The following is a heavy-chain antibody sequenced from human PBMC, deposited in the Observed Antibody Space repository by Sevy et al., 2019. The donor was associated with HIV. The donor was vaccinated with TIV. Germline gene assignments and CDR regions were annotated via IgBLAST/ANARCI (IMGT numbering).Heavy chain of an antibody. D-gene: IGHD2-8*01. CDR2: ISYDGNNR. CDR3: ARVAVEYCTNDCYHRFDH. Sequence: GESLKISCVASGFTFPIYSVVWVRRAPGKGLEWLTLISYDGNNRYYADSVKGRFTISRDNSNNILYLQMPSLRVEVRALYFCARVAVEYCTNDCYHRFDHWGLGTLVTVSS. CDR1: GFTFPIYS. J-gene: IGHJ4*02. V-gene: IGHV3-30*04.